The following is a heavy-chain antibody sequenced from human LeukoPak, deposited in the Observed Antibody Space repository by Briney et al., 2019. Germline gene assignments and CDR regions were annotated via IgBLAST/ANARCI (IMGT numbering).Heavy chain of an antibody. J-gene: IGHJ5*02. CDR2: INPNSGGT. D-gene: IGHD6-13*01. CDR3: ATKRRTAAGAQESPNWFDP. Sequence: ASVKVSCKASGYTFTGYYMHWVRQAPGQGLEWMGWINPNSGGTNYAQKFQGRVTMTRDTSIITAYMELSRLTSDDTAVYYCATKRRTAAGAQESPNWFDPWGQGTLVTVSS. V-gene: IGHV1-2*02. CDR1: GYTFTGYY.